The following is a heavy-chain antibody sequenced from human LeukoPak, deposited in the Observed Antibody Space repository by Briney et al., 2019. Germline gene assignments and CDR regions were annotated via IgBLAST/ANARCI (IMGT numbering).Heavy chain of an antibody. CDR3: ARDLNHYYGMDV. V-gene: IGHV3-48*04. J-gene: IGHJ6*02. Sequence: GGSLRLSCAASGFSFSSYNMNWVRQAPGKGLGWVSYITSRSSTIYYADSVKGRFTISRDNAKNSLYLQMNSLRAEDTAVYYCARDLNHYYGMDVWGQGTTVTVSS. CDR2: ITSRSSTI. CDR1: GFSFSSYN. D-gene: IGHD1-14*01.